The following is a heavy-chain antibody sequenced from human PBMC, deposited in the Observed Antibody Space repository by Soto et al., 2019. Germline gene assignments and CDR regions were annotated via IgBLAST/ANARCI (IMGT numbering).Heavy chain of an antibody. Sequence: QVQLEESGGGVVQPGRSLRLACLASGFSFTTYSMHWVRRAPGKGLEWVAGMWYDGSEKYYSGSVKGRVSIFKDNSKNTLFLQLNSLRAEDTAVYYCAGTRGGFHTYYGMDVWGQGTAVTVSS. V-gene: IGHV3-33*01. CDR3: AGTRGGFHTYYGMDV. CDR1: GFSFTTYS. D-gene: IGHD3-16*01. CDR2: MWYDGSEK. J-gene: IGHJ6*02.